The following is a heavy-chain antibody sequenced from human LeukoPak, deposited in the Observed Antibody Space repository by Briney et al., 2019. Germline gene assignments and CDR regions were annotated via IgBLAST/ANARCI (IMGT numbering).Heavy chain of an antibody. CDR2: ISAYNGDT. CDR1: GYTFTSSG. CDR3: VRDPTAAACTDDWFDP. V-gene: IGHV1-18*01. D-gene: IGHD6-13*01. J-gene: IGHJ5*02. Sequence: ASVKVSCKASGYTFTSSGVSWVRQAPGQGLEWMGWISAYNGDTNSAQKLQGRVSMTTDTSTNTAYMELRSLRSDDTAVYYCVRDPTAAACTDDWFDPWGQGTLVTVSS.